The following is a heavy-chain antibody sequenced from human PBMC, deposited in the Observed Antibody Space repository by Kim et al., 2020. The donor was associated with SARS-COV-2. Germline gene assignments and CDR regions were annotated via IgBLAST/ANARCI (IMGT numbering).Heavy chain of an antibody. CDR3: ARVPPQGWFDP. Sequence: SVKVSCKASGGTFSSYAISWVRQAPGQGLDWMGGIFPIFGKANNAHKVQGRVTIPPDEATSTHSMELSSRRAEDTAVSYCARVPPQGWFDPWCQGTLVTVSS. CDR1: GGTFSSYA. CDR2: IFPIFGKA. V-gene: IGHV1-69*13. J-gene: IGHJ5*02.